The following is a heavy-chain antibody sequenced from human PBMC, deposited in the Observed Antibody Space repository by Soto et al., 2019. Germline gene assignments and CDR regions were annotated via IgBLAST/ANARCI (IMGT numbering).Heavy chain of an antibody. CDR3: ARQIYDSGTGPNFQYYFDS. D-gene: IGHD6-13*01. V-gene: IGHV5-10-1*01. J-gene: IGHJ4*02. Sequence: GESLKISCKGSGCSFAGYWITWVRQKPGKGLEWMGRIDPSDSQTYYSPSFRGHVTISVTKSITTVFLQWSSLRASDTAMYYCARQIYDSGTGPNFQYYFDSWGQGTPVTVSS. CDR2: IDPSDSQT. CDR1: GCSFAGYW.